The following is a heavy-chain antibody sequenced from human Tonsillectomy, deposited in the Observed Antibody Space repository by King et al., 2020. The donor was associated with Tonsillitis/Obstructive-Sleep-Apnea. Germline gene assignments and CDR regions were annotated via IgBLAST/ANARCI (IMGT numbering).Heavy chain of an antibody. CDR2: INAGNGNT. CDR3: AREAKYCSSTSCSFTYYYMDV. V-gene: IGHV1-3*01. J-gene: IGHJ6*03. Sequence: QLVQSGAEVKKPGASVKVSCKASGYTFTSYAMHWVRQAPGQRLEWMGWINAGNGNTKYSQKFQGRVTITRDTSASPAYMERSSLRSEDTALYSCAREAKYCSSTSCSFTYYYMDVWGKGTTVTVSS. CDR1: GYTFTSYA. D-gene: IGHD2-2*01.